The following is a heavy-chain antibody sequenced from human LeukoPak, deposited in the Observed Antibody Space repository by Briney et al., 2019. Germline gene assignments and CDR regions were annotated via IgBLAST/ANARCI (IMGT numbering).Heavy chain of an antibody. D-gene: IGHD5-18*01. Sequence: SETLSLTCAVSGGSISSSNWWSWVRQPPGKGLEWIGEIYHSGSTNYNPSLKSRVTISVDKSKNQFSLKLSSVTAADTAVYYCARRRQGYSYGYYFDYWGQGTLVTVSS. V-gene: IGHV4-4*02. CDR1: GGSISSSNW. CDR2: IYHSGST. CDR3: ARRRQGYSYGYYFDY. J-gene: IGHJ4*02.